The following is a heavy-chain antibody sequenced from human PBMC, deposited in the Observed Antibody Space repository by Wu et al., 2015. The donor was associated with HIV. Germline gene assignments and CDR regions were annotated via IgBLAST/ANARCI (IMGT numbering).Heavy chain of an antibody. D-gene: IGHD2-2*02. V-gene: IGHV1-46*03. CDR1: GYTFTSYY. CDR2: INPSGGST. Sequence: QVQLVQSGAEVKKPGASVKVSCKASGYTFTSYYMHWVRQAPGQGLEWMGIINPSGGSTSYAQKFQGRVTMTRDTSTSTVYMELSSLRSEDTAVYYCARDAVVPAAIGYYYMDVWGKGTTVTVSS. J-gene: IGHJ6*03. CDR3: ARDAVVPAAIGYYYMDV.